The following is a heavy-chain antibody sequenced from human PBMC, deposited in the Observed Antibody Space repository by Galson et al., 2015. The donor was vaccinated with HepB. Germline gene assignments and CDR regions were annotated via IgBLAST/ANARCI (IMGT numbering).Heavy chain of an antibody. V-gene: IGHV4-59*12. CDR1: GGSISSYY. D-gene: IGHD6-19*01. CDR2: IYYSGST. Sequence: SETLSLTCTVSGGSISSYYWSWIRQPPGKGLEWIGYIYYSGSTNYNPSLKSRVTISVDTSKNQFSLKLSSVTAADTAVYYCARERVGSAFDYWGQGTLVTVSS. J-gene: IGHJ4*02. CDR3: ARERVGSAFDY.